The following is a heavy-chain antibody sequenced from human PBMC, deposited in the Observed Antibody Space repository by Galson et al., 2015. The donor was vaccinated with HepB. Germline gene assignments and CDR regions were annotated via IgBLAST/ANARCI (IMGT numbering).Heavy chain of an antibody. D-gene: IGHD3-22*01. CDR2: TYPGDPDT. CDR3: ARLDSPVSKSYAFDI. Sequence: QSGAEVIQPGESLKISCTGSGYSFTSSWIGWVRQMPGKGLEWMGNTYPGDPDTRYSPHFLGQVTIPADKSFSTAYLQWSSLKAADTALYYCARLDSPVSKSYAFDIWGKGTMVTVSS. CDR1: GYSFTSSW. J-gene: IGHJ3*02. V-gene: IGHV5-51*01.